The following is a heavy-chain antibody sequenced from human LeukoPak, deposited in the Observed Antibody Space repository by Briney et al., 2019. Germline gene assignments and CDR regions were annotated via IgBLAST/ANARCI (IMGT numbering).Heavy chain of an antibody. Sequence: PGGSLRLSCAASGFTFSYYNMNWVRQAPGKGLEWVSSISSSSGYIYYADSVKGRFTISRDNAKNSLDLQMNSLRAEDTAVYYCAGVALYYYNYNLDVWGQATTVTVSS. CDR3: AGVALYYYNYNLDV. CDR1: GFTFSYYN. D-gene: IGHD2-15*01. CDR2: ISSSSGYI. V-gene: IGHV3-21*01. J-gene: IGHJ6*02.